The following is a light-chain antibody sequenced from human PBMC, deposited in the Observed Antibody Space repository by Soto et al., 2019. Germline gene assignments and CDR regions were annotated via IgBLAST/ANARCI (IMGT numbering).Light chain of an antibody. V-gene: IGKV3-20*01. CDR3: QQYGGSRST. CDR1: QSVSSNY. J-gene: IGKJ5*01. Sequence: EVMFKQLPGTLSFSRGERATLSGSASQSVSSNYLAWYQQKPGQAPRLLIFAASNRATGIPDRFSGSGAGRDFTLTISILEPGDFAVDFCQQYGGSRSTIGLGTRLEIK. CDR2: AAS.